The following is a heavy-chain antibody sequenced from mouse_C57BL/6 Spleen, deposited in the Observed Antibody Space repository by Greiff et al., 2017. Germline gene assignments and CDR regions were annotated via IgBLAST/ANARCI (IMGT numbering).Heavy chain of an antibody. D-gene: IGHD1-1*01. CDR2: IHPNSGST. CDR3: AREGYGSSYDYFDY. Sequence: VQLQQPGAELVKPGASVKLSCKASGYTFTSYWMHWVKQRPGQGLEWIGMIHPNSGSTNYNEKFKSKATLTVDKSSSTAYMQLSSLTSEDSAVYYCAREGYGSSYDYFDYWGQGTTLTVSS. V-gene: IGHV1-64*01. CDR1: GYTFTSYW. J-gene: IGHJ2*01.